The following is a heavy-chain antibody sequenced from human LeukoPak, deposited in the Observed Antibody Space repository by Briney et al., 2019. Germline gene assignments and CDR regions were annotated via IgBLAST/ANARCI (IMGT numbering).Heavy chain of an antibody. J-gene: IGHJ3*01. CDR2: INHSGST. CDR1: GGSFSGYY. CDR3: ARGGLVRGSIDSLIAFDF. D-gene: IGHD3-10*01. Sequence: PSETLSLTCAVYGGSFSGYYWSWIRQPPGKGLEWIGEINHSGSTNYNPSLKSRVTISVDTSKNQFSLHLDSVTPEDTAVYYCARGGLVRGSIDSLIAFDFWGQGTVVTVSS. V-gene: IGHV4-34*01.